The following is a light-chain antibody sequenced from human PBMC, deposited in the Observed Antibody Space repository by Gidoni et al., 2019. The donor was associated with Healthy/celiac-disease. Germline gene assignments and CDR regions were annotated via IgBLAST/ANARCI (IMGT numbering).Light chain of an antibody. CDR2: KAS. Sequence: DIQMTQSPSTLSASVGDRVTITCRASQSISSWLAWYQQKPGKAPKLLIYKASSLESGVPSRFSGSGSGKEFTLTISSLQPDDFATYYCQQYNSYPYTFGQXTKLEIK. V-gene: IGKV1-5*03. CDR3: QQYNSYPYT. CDR1: QSISSW. J-gene: IGKJ2*01.